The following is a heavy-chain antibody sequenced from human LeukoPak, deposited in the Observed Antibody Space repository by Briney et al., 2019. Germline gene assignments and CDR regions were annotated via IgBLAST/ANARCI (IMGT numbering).Heavy chain of an antibody. J-gene: IGHJ5*02. CDR2: IIPIFGTA. CDR3: PRDRDGSSYNWFDP. D-gene: IGHD1-26*01. Sequence: ASVKVSCKASGGTFSSYAISWVRQAPGQGLEWMGGIIPIFGTANYAQKFQGRVTITTDESTSTAYMELSSLRSEDTAVYYCPRDRDGSSYNWFDPWGQGTLVTVSS. V-gene: IGHV1-69*05. CDR1: GGTFSSYA.